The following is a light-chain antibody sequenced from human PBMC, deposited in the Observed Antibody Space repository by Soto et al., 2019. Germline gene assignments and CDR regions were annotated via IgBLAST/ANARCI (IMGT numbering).Light chain of an antibody. CDR1: QSVSSY. CDR2: DSS. Sequence: EMVLTQSPATLSLSPGERATLSCSASQSVSSYLAWYQQKPGQAPRLLIYDSSNRATGIPARFSGSGSGTDFTLTISSLEPEDFAVYYCQQRSNWPPVTFGPGTKVDIK. CDR3: QQRSNWPPVT. J-gene: IGKJ3*01. V-gene: IGKV3-11*01.